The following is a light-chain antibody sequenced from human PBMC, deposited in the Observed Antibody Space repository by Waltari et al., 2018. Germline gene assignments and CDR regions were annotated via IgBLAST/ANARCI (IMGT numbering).Light chain of an antibody. CDR3: QQHNGY. V-gene: IGKV1-5*01. J-gene: IGKJ4*01. CDR1: QSFGSW. CDR2: DVS. Sequence: DIQMTQSPSTLSASVGDRVTITCRASQSFGSWLAWYQQKPGKAPKVLISDVSNLEGGVPSRFSGSGSGTEFTITIRSLQPDDFATYYCQQHNGYFGGGTKVEIK.